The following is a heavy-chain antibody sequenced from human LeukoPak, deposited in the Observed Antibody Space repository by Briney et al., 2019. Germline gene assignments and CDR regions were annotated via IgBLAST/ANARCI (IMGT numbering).Heavy chain of an antibody. Sequence: ASVKVSCKASGYTFTGYYMHWVRQAPGQGLEWMGRINPNSGATNYAQKFQGRVTMTRDTSISTAYMELSRLRSDDTAVYYCARDTYSSGWYEGDYGGQEPLVTFP. D-gene: IGHD6-19*01. J-gene: IGHJ4*02. V-gene: IGHV1-2*06. CDR2: INPNSGAT. CDR1: GYTFTGYY. CDR3: ARDTYSSGWYEGDY.